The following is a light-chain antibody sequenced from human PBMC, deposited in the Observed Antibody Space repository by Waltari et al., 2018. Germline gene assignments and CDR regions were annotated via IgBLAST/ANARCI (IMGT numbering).Light chain of an antibody. CDR1: KLGEKY. CDR3: QAWDSSTVV. J-gene: IGLJ2*01. V-gene: IGLV3-1*01. CDR2: QDN. Sequence: SYELTPPPSVSVSPGQTASITCSGDKLGEKYSCWYQQRPGQSPLLVIYQDNKRPSGIPERFSGSNSGNTATLTISGTQAVDEADYYCQAWDSSTVVFGGGTKLTVL.